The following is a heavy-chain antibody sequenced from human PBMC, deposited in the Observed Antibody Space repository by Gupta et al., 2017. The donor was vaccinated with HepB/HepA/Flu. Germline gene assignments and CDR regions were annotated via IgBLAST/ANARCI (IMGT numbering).Heavy chain of an antibody. CDR2: ISGSDGGT. V-gene: IGHV3-23*04. Sequence: EVQLGVCGGGLGQSGGPHTLLCGAYGLPMCSHAMRCAPQAPGKGVGWVAAISGSDGGTYNTVSISGRFPISKDNSQRTLYLQLDNLRLEDTALYCCAKGQGVPARPKRVFDYWGQGTPVTVSS. J-gene: IGHJ4*01. D-gene: IGHD6-6*01. CDR3: AKGQGVPARPKRVFDY. CDR1: GLPMCSHA.